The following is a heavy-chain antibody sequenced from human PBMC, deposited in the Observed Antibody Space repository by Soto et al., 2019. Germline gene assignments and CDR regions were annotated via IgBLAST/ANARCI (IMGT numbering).Heavy chain of an antibody. CDR3: ASVNLRFSYGIDV. J-gene: IGHJ6*02. CDR2: ISKSSSVI. Sequence: ESGGGLVQPGGSLRLSCAASGSTFSSSEMHWVRQAPGKGLEWISYISKSSSVIYYADSVKGRFTISRDNTKNLLYLQMNSLRADDTAVYFCASVNLRFSYGIDVWGQGTTVTVSS. V-gene: IGHV3-48*03. CDR1: GSTFSSSE. D-gene: IGHD3-3*01.